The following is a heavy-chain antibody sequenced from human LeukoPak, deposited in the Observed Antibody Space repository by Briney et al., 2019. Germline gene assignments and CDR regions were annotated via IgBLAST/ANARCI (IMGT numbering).Heavy chain of an antibody. D-gene: IGHD3-9*01. CDR2: IYYSGST. CDR3: ARENYDILTGYYFYYYMDV. Sequence: SETLSLTCTVSGGSISSYYWSWIRQPPGKGLEWIGYIYYSGSTNYNPSLKSRVTISVDTSKNQFSLKLSSVTAADTAVYYCARENYDILTGYYFYYYMDVWGKGTTVTISS. J-gene: IGHJ6*03. CDR1: GGSISSYY. V-gene: IGHV4-59*01.